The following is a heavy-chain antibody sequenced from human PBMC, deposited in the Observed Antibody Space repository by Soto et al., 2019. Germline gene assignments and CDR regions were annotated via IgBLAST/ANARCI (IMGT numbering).Heavy chain of an antibody. CDR1: GGSISSYY. CDR3: ARSWTWAFDI. V-gene: IGHV4-59*01. J-gene: IGHJ3*02. Sequence: SETLSLTCTVSGGSISSYYWSWIRQPPGKGLEWIGYIYYSGSTNYNPSLKSRVTISVDTSKNQFSLKLSSVTAADTAVYYCARSWTWAFDIWGQGTMVTVSS. CDR2: IYYSGST.